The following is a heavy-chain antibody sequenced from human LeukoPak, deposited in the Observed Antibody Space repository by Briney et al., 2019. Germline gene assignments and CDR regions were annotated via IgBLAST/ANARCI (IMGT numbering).Heavy chain of an antibody. CDR2: IYYSGST. CDR3: ARSQSTGWYNGGLDV. D-gene: IGHD6-19*01. V-gene: IGHV4-59*08. CDR1: GGSISSYY. Sequence: SETLSLTCTVSGGSISSYYWNWVRQPPGKGLEWIAYIYYSGSTSYNPSLKSRVAISVDTSKNQFSLKLSSVTAADTAVYYCARSQSTGWYNGGLDVWGQGTTVTVSS. J-gene: IGHJ6*02.